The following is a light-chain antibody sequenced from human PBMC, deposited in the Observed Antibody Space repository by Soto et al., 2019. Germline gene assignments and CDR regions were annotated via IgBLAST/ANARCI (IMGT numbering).Light chain of an antibody. CDR1: QSIRNY. CDR2: DAS. V-gene: IGKV3-11*01. J-gene: IGKJ3*01. Sequence: EIVLTQSPATLSLSPGERATLSCRASQSIRNYLAWYQQKPGQAPRLLIYDASNRAAGIPARFSGSGSGTDFTLTISSLETEDFALYYSQQRSSLPRVTFGPGTTVDIK. CDR3: QQRSSLPRVT.